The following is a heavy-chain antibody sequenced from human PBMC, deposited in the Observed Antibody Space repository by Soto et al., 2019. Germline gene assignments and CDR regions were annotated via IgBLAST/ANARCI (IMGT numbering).Heavy chain of an antibody. D-gene: IGHD5-18*01. Sequence: SETLSLTCAVSGASISSGGYSWSWIQQPPGKGLEWIGYIFPSGSTYYNPSLKSRVTISVDRSQNQFSLRLSSVTAADTAVYYCARESGYTFDYWGQGTLVTVSS. CDR1: GASISSGGYS. V-gene: IGHV4-30-2*01. CDR2: IFPSGST. J-gene: IGHJ4*02. CDR3: ARESGYTFDY.